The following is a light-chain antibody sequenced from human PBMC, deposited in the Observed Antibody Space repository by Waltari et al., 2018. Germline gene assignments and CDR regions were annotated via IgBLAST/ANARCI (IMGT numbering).Light chain of an antibody. CDR3: QQRSNWLKNT. V-gene: IGKV3-11*01. Sequence: EIVLTQSPATLSLSPGERATLSCRASQSVSSYLAWYQQKPGQAPRLLIYDASNRATGIPARFSGSGSGTDFTLTISSLEPEDFAVYYCQQRSNWLKNTFGGGTKVEIK. J-gene: IGKJ4*01. CDR1: QSVSSY. CDR2: DAS.